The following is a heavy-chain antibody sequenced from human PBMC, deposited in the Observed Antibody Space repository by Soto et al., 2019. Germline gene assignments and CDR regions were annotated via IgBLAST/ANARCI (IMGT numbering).Heavy chain of an antibody. Sequence: QVQLVQSGAEVKKPGASVKVSCKASGYTFSSNGVSWVRQAPGQGLEWMGWISTFNGNAHYAQNFQGRVTMTTDTSTNTAYMELTSLSSDDTAVYYCARLHGYSSGWYDYWGQGTLVTVSS. CDR2: ISTFNGNA. J-gene: IGHJ4*02. D-gene: IGHD6-19*01. CDR3: ARLHGYSSGWYDY. CDR1: GYTFSSNG. V-gene: IGHV1-18*04.